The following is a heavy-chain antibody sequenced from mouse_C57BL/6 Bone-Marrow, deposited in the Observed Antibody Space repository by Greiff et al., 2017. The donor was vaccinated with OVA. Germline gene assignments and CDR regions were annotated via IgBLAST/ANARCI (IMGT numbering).Heavy chain of an antibody. D-gene: IGHD1-1*01. Sequence: QVQLQQPGAELVKPGASVKLSCKASGYTFTGYWMQWVKQRPGQGLEWIGEIDPSDSYTNYNQKFKGKATLTVDTSSSTAYMQLSSLTSEDSAVYYCARGDYYGSSYGYFDVWGTGTTVTVSS. J-gene: IGHJ1*03. CDR2: IDPSDSYT. V-gene: IGHV1-50*01. CDR1: GYTFTGYW. CDR3: ARGDYYGSSYGYFDV.